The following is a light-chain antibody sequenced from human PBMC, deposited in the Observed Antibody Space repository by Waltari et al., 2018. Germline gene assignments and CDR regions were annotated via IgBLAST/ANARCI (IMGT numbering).Light chain of an antibody. J-gene: IGKJ4*01. Sequence: EIVLTQSPDTLSLSPGETASLSCRASQTVYNYLAWYQQNPGQAPRLLIYGASNRAPGIPARFSASGSGTDFTLTISSLESEDFAVYYCHQRRNWPLTFGGGTKVEIK. V-gene: IGKV3-11*01. CDR3: HQRRNWPLT. CDR1: QTVYNY. CDR2: GAS.